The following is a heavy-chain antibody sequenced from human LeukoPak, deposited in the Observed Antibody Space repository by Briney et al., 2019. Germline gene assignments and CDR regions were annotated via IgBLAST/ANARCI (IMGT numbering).Heavy chain of an antibody. J-gene: IGHJ3*02. D-gene: IGHD3-22*01. CDR3: AKLFYYYDSSGYPAHDAFDI. V-gene: IGHV3-30*02. Sequence: SGGSLRLSCAASGFTFSDYGMHWVRQAPGMGLEWVAVIWYDGDKKYYADSVKGRFTISRDNSKNTLYLQMNSLRAEDTAVYYCAKLFYYYDSSGYPAHDAFDIWGQGTMVTVSS. CDR2: IWYDGDKK. CDR1: GFTFSDYG.